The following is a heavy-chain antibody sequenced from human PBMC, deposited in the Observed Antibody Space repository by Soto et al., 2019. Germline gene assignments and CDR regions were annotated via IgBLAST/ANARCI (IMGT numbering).Heavy chain of an antibody. V-gene: IGHV1-24*01. CDR2: FDPEDGET. J-gene: IGHJ5*02. CDR1: GYTLTELS. D-gene: IGHD3-10*01. CDR3: ATMPLLWFGESLSGRNWFDP. Sequence: ASVKVSCKVSGYTLTELSMHWVRQAPGKGLEWMGGFDPEDGETIYAQKFQGRVTMTEDTSTDTAYMELGSLRSEDTAVYYCATMPLLWFGESLSGRNWFDPWGQGTLVTVSS.